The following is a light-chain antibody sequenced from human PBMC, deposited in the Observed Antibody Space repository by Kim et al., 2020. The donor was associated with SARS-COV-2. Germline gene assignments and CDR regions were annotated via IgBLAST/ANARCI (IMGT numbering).Light chain of an antibody. Sequence: QSALTQPASVSGSPGQSITISFTGTSSDVGGYNYVSWYQQHPGKAPKLMIYDVSNRPSGVSNRFSGSKSGNTASLTISGLQAEDEADYYCSSYTSSSTLAVFGGGTQLTVL. V-gene: IGLV2-14*03. CDR1: SSDVGGYNY. J-gene: IGLJ3*02. CDR2: DVS. CDR3: SSYTSSSTLAV.